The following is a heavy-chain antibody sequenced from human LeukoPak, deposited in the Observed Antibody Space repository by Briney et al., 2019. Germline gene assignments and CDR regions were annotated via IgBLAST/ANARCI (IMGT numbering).Heavy chain of an antibody. CDR1: GFTFSAYA. D-gene: IGHD3-10*01. V-gene: IGHV3-23*01. CDR2: ITGGGDAT. J-gene: IGHJ4*02. CDR3: AKSWGSGTYTFDY. Sequence: SGGSLRLSCATTGFTFSAYAMSWVRQAPGKGLEWVSTITGGGDATYHADSVMGRFTISRDNSKNTLSLQMNSLRAEDTAVYYCAKSWGSGTYTFDYWGQGIPVTGSS.